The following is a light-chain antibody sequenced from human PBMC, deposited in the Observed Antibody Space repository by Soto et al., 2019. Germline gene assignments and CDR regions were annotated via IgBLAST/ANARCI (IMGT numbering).Light chain of an antibody. CDR2: GAS. J-gene: IGKJ1*01. Sequence: EIVLTQSPGTLPLSPGERATLSCRASQSVSSSYLAWYQQKPGQAPRLLIYGASTRATDIPARFSGSGSGTDFTLTISSLQSEDFAVYYCQQYNNWPPWTFGQGTKVDIK. CDR1: QSVSSSY. CDR3: QQYNNWPPWT. V-gene: IGKV3-15*01.